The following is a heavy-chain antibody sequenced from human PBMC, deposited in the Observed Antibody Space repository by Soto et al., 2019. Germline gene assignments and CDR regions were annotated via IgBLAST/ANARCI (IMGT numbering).Heavy chain of an antibody. Sequence: PSETVSLTCAVSGDSISSSKWWSGVRQPPGKGLEWIGEIYHSGSTNYNPSLKSRVIISVDKSKNQISMKLTSVTDADTAVYYCGRGARQQHRDYWGQGTLVTVS. CDR3: GRGARQQHRDY. CDR2: IYHSGST. CDR1: GDSISSSKW. D-gene: IGHD6-13*01. J-gene: IGHJ4*02. V-gene: IGHV4-4*02.